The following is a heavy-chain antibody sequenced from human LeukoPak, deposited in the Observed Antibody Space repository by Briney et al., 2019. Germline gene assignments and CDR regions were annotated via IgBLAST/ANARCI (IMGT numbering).Heavy chain of an antibody. Sequence: GGSLRLSCAASGFTFSSYSMNWVRQAPGKGLEWVSYISSSSSTIYYADSVKGRFTISRDNAKNSLYLQMNSLRAEDTAVYYCARGDGYNLMDAFDIWGQGTMVTVSS. CDR3: ARGDGYNLMDAFDI. CDR1: GFTFSSYS. J-gene: IGHJ3*02. CDR2: ISSSSSTI. V-gene: IGHV3-48*01. D-gene: IGHD5-24*01.